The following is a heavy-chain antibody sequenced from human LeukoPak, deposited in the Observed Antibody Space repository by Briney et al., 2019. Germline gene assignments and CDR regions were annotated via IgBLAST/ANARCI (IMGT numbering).Heavy chain of an antibody. J-gene: IGHJ4*02. CDR3: AKWGYSGSYYGGFFDY. V-gene: IGHV3-23*01. Sequence: GGSLRLSCAASGFTFSSYAMSWVRQAPGKGLEWVSAISGSGGGTYYADSVKGRFTISRDNSKNTLYLQMNSLRAEDTAVYYCAKWGYSGSYYGGFFDYWGQGTLVTVSS. D-gene: IGHD1-26*01. CDR1: GFTFSSYA. CDR2: ISGSGGGT.